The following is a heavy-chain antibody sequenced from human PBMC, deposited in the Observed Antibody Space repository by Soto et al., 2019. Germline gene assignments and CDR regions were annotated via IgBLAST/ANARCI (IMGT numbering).Heavy chain of an antibody. V-gene: IGHV2-5*02. CDR2: IYWDDDK. CDR3: ARPMYSGSYYPYLDY. D-gene: IGHD1-26*01. Sequence: XGPTLVNPTQTLTLTCTFSGFSLSTSGVGVGWIRQPPGKALEWLALIYWDDDKRYSPSLKSRLTITKDTSKNQVVLTMTNMDPVDTATYYCARPMYSGSYYPYLDYWGQGHLVTVSS. J-gene: IGHJ4*02. CDR1: GFSLSTSGVG.